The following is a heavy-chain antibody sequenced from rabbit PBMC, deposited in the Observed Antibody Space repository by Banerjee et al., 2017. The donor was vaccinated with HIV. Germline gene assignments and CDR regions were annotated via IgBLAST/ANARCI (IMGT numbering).Heavy chain of an antibody. CDR1: GFSFSSSYY. D-gene: IGHD3-3*01. CDR3: ARVLFTNWDL. V-gene: IGHV1S45*01. CDR2: IYTGDGNT. J-gene: IGHJ6*01. Sequence: QEQLEESGGDLVKPEGSLTLTCTASGFSFSSSYYMCWVRQAPGKGLEWIACIYTGDGNTFYANWAKGRFTISKTSSTTVTLQMTSLTAADTATYFCARVLFTNWDLWGPGTLVTVS.